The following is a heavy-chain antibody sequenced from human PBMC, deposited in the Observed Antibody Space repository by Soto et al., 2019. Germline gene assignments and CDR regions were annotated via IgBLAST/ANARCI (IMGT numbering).Heavy chain of an antibody. V-gene: IGHV1-3*01. CDR2: INAGNGNT. CDR1: GYTFTSYA. Sequence: QVQLVQSGAEVKKPGASVKVSCKASGYTFTSYAMHWVRQAPGQRLEWMGWINAGNGNTKYSQKFQGRVTITRDTSASTADMELSSLRSEDTAVYYCATSLWFGELYYGMDVCGQGTTVTVSS. CDR3: ATSLWFGELYYGMDV. J-gene: IGHJ6*02. D-gene: IGHD3-10*01.